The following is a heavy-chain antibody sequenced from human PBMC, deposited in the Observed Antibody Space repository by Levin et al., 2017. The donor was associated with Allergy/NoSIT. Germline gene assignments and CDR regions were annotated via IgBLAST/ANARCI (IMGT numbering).Heavy chain of an antibody. CDR1: GGSFSGYY. Sequence: PGGSLRLSCAVYGGSFSGYYWSWIRQPPGKGLEWIGEINHSGSTNYNPSLKSRVTISVDTSKNQFSLKLSSVTAADTAVYYCARGPFSTAARLSYFQHWGQGTLVTVSS. J-gene: IGHJ1*01. V-gene: IGHV4-34*01. D-gene: IGHD6-6*01. CDR2: INHSGST. CDR3: ARGPFSTAARLSYFQH.